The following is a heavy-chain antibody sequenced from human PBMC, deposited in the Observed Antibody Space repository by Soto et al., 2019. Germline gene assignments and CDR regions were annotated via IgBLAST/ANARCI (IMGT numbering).Heavy chain of an antibody. V-gene: IGHV1-2*04. CDR2: INPNSGGT. J-gene: IGHJ6*02. D-gene: IGHD6-13*01. CDR3: ARDGRDSSSWYPYYYYGRDV. Sequence: ASVKVSCKASGYTFTGYYMHWVRQAPGQGLEWMGWINPNSGGTNYAQKFQGWVTMTRDTSISTAYMELSRLRSDDTAVYYCARDGRDSSSWYPYYYYGRDVWGQGTTVTVSS. CDR1: GYTFTGYY.